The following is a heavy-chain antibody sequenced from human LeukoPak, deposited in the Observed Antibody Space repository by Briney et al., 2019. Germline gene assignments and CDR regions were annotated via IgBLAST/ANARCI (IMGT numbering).Heavy chain of an antibody. D-gene: IGHD6-19*01. Sequence: GGSLRLSCAASGFTFDDYGMSWVRQAPGKGLEWVSGINWNGDSTHYADSVKGRFTISRDNAKNSLYLQMNSLRDEDTAVYYCARDINQWLTDSDAFDIWGQGTMVTVSS. CDR2: INWNGDST. CDR3: ARDINQWLTDSDAFDI. J-gene: IGHJ3*02. V-gene: IGHV3-20*04. CDR1: GFTFDDYG.